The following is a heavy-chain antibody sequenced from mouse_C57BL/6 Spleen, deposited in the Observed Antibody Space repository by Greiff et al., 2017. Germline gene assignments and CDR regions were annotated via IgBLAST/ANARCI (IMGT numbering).Heavy chain of an antibody. V-gene: IGHV1-69*01. J-gene: IGHJ2*01. CDR3: ARKSTYRSNYVFDY. CDR1: GYTFTSYW. CDR2: IDPSDSYT. D-gene: IGHD2-5*01. Sequence: QVQLQQPGAELVMPGASVKLSCKASGYTFTSYWMHWVKQRPGQGLEWIGEIDPSDSYTNYNQKFKGKSTLTVDKSSSTAYMQLSSLTSEDSAVYYCARKSTYRSNYVFDYWGQGTTLTVSS.